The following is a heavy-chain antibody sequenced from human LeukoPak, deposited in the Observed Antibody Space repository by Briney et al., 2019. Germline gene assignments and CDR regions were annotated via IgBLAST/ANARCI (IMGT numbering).Heavy chain of an antibody. D-gene: IGHD7-27*01. V-gene: IGHV3-21*01. CDR1: GFTFSKAW. J-gene: IGHJ3*02. CDR2: ISSRSSYI. Sequence: GGSLRLSCAASGFTFSKAWMSWVRQAPGKGLEWVSSISSRSSYINYADSVKGRLTISRDNAKNSLFLQMNTLRAEDTAVYYCASEILGYDAFGIWGQGTMVTVSS. CDR3: ASEILGYDAFGI.